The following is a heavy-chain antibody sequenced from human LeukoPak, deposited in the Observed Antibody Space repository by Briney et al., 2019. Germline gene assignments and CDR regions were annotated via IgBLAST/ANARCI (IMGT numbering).Heavy chain of an antibody. J-gene: IGHJ4*02. V-gene: IGHV4-39*07. CDR1: GGSISSSSYY. CDR3: ASDPSGDFDY. CDR2: IYYSGST. D-gene: IGHD3-10*01. Sequence: PSETLSLTCTVSGGSISSSSYYWGWIRQPPRKGLEWIGSIYYSGSTYYNPSLKSRVTISVDTSKNQFSLKLSSVTAADTAVYYCASDPSGDFDYWGQGTLVTVSS.